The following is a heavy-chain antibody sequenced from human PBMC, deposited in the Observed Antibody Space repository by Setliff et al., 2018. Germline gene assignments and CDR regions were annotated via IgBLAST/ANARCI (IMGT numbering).Heavy chain of an antibody. D-gene: IGHD3-22*01. CDR3: AKIRYYYDSSGYYYRFDYFYYYMDV. CDR1: RFTFSSYS. J-gene: IGHJ6*03. CDR2: ISGGGSIM. V-gene: IGHV3-48*01. Sequence: GGSLRLSCAASRFTFSSYSMSWVRQAPGKGLEWVSYISGGGSIMYYADSVRGRFTISRDNAKNSLYLQMSSLRAEDTAMYYCAKIRYYYDSSGYYYRFDYFYYYMDVWGKGTTVTVSS.